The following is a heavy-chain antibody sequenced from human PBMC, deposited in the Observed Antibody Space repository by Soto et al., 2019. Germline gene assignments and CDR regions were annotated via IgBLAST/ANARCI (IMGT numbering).Heavy chain of an antibody. CDR1: GDTFNFDS. Sequence: QVQLVQSGAEVKRPGSSVKVSCKASGDTFNFDSINWVRQAPGLGLEWMGRVNPIVSMSNYAQEFQGRVTMTADKSTSTAYMELSSLRSEDTAIYYCASSYGSGYRAFDYWGQGALVSVSS. J-gene: IGHJ4*02. CDR3: ASSYGSGYRAFDY. D-gene: IGHD3-10*01. CDR2: VNPIVSMS. V-gene: IGHV1-69*02.